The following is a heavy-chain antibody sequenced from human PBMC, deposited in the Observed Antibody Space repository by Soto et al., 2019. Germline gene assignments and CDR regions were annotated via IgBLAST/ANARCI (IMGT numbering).Heavy chain of an antibody. CDR1: GFTFGDYA. V-gene: IGHV3-49*03. J-gene: IGHJ6*02. CDR3: ASLTSWSQEYYYGMDV. D-gene: IGHD2-2*01. Sequence: GGSLRLSCKGSGFTFGDYAMSWFRQAPGKGLEWVSFIRSQTYGGATESAASVKGRFIISRDDSKSIAYLQMNSLKTEDTAVYFCASLTSWSQEYYYGMDVWGQGTKVTVYS. CDR2: IRSQTYGGAT.